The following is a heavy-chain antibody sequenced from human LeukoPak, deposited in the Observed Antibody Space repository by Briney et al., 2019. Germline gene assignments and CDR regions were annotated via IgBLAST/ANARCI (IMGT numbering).Heavy chain of an antibody. J-gene: IGHJ4*02. CDR2: IIPIFGTA. Sequence: SVKVSCKASGGTFSSYAISWVRQAPGQGLEWMGGIIPIFGTANYAQKFQGRVTITADESTSTAYMEQSSLRSEDTAVYYCARGDPFTYYYDSSGYYYFDYWGQGTLVTVSS. CDR3: ARGDPFTYYYDSSGYYYFDY. CDR1: GGTFSSYA. V-gene: IGHV1-69*13. D-gene: IGHD3-22*01.